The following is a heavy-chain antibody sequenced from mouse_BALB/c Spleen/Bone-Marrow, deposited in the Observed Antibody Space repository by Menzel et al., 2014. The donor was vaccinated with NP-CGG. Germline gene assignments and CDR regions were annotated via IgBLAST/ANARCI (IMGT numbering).Heavy chain of an antibody. CDR1: GFTFSSFG. J-gene: IGHJ2*01. Sequence: EVQLVESGGGLVQPGGSRKLSCAASGFTFSSFGMHWVRQAPEKGLEWVAYISSGSSPIFYADTVKGRFTISRDNPKNTLFLQTTSLRSEDKAIYYCTRGGNWEDFDYWGQGTTLTVSS. CDR3: TRGGNWEDFDY. CDR2: ISSGSSPI. V-gene: IGHV5-17*02. D-gene: IGHD4-1*01.